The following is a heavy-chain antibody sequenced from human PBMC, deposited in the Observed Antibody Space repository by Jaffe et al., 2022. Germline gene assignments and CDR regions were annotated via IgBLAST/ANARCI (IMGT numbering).Heavy chain of an antibody. J-gene: IGHJ4*02. CDR3: ARKGYSGYPNDY. Sequence: QVQLVQSGAEVKKPGSSVKVSCKASGGTFSSYTISWVRQAPGQGLEWMGRIIPILGIANYAQKFQGRVTITADKSTSTAYMELSSLRSEDTAVYYCARKGYSGYPNDYWGQGTLVTVSS. V-gene: IGHV1-69*02. D-gene: IGHD5-12*01. CDR1: GGTFSSYT. CDR2: IIPILGIA.